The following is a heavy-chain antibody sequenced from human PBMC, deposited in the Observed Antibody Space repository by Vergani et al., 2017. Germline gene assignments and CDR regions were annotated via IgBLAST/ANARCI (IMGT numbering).Heavy chain of an antibody. CDR1: GGTFSSYA. J-gene: IGHJ5*02. CDR3: ARDRSGKNWFDP. Sequence: QVQLVQSGAEVKKPGSSVKVSCKASGGTFSSYAISWVRQAPGQGLEWMGGIIPIFGTANYAQKFQGRVTMTRDTSTSTVYMELSSLRSEDTAVYYCARDRSGKNWFDPWGQGTLVTVSS. D-gene: IGHD1-26*01. V-gene: IGHV1-69*05. CDR2: IIPIFGTA.